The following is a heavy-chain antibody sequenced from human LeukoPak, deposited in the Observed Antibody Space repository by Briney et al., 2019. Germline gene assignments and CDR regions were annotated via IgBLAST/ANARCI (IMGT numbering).Heavy chain of an antibody. CDR2: IYQSGST. D-gene: IGHD2/OR15-2a*01. CDR1: GYSISSGYH. V-gene: IGHV4-38-2*02. CDR3: ARVLSRLSWFDP. Sequence: SETLSLTCTVSGYSISSGYHWAWFRQTPGKGLEWIGSIYQSGSTYDNLSLKSRVTLSVDTSKNQFSLRLSSVTAADTAVYHCARVLSRLSWFDPWGQGTLVTVSS. J-gene: IGHJ5*02.